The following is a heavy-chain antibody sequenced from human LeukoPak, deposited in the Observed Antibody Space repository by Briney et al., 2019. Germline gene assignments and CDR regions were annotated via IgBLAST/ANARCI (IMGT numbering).Heavy chain of an antibody. V-gene: IGHV3-53*01. CDR2: IYSGGST. Sequence: PGGSLRLSCAASGFTVSSNYMSWVRQAPGKGLEWVSVIYSGGSTYYAGSVKGRFTISRDNSKNTLYLQMNSLRAEDTAVYYCAKDRVGATGYNWFDPWGQGTLVTVSS. J-gene: IGHJ5*02. D-gene: IGHD1-26*01. CDR1: GFTVSSNY. CDR3: AKDRVGATGYNWFDP.